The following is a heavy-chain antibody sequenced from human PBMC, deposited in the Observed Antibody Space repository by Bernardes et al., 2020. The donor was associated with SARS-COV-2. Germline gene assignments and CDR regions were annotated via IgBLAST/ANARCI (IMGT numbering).Heavy chain of an antibody. CDR1: GFTFSDYY. Sequence: GGSLRLSCAASGFTFSDYYMNWIRQAPGKGLEWVSYISNGGGRYTNYADSVKGRFTISRDVAKNSLYLQMNSLRAEDTAVYYCARESRYSSSSFILDYWGQGILVTVSS. J-gene: IGHJ4*02. D-gene: IGHD6-6*01. CDR3: ARESRYSSSSFILDY. CDR2: ISNGGGRYT. V-gene: IGHV3-11*06.